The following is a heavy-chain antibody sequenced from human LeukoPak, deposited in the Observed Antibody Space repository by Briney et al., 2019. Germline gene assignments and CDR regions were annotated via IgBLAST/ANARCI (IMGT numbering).Heavy chain of an antibody. Sequence: GGSLRLSCAASGFTFSTYSMNWVRQAPGEGLEWVSSISSSSSYIYYADSVKGRFTISRDNAKKSVYLQMNSLRAEDTAVYYCARAYSERYGLGYYYMDVWGKGTTVTISS. J-gene: IGHJ6*03. CDR3: ARAYSERYGLGYYYMDV. D-gene: IGHD1-26*01. CDR1: GFTFSTYS. V-gene: IGHV3-21*01. CDR2: ISSSSSYI.